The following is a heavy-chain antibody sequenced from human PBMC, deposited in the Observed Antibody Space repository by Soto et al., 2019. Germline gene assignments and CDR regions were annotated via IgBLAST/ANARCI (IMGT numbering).Heavy chain of an antibody. D-gene: IGHD4-17*01. J-gene: IGHJ4*02. CDR3: AKDGKNYGDWRPEFDY. V-gene: IGHV3-30*18. CDR2: ISYDGSNK. CDR1: GFTFSSSG. Sequence: QVQLVESGGGVVQPGRSLRLSCAASGFTFSSSGMHWVRQAPGKGLEWVGVISYDGSNKYYADTVKGRFTISRDNSKNPLYLQMNSLRDEDTAVYYCAKDGKNYGDWRPEFDYWGQGTLVTVSS.